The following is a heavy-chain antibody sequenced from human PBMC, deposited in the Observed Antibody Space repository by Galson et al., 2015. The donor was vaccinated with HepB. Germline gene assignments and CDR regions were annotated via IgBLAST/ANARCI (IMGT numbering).Heavy chain of an antibody. CDR2: ILPIFGTA. Sequence: SVKVSCKASGGTFSSYAISWVRQAPGQGLEWMGGILPIFGTANYVQRLQGRVTITADESTSTAYMELSSLRSEDTAVYYCAGPDPDIVEVPDAIYCYYYYMDVWGKGTTVTVSS. J-gene: IGHJ6*03. CDR3: AGPDPDIVEVPDAIYCYYYYMDV. CDR1: GGTFSSYA. D-gene: IGHD2-2*01. V-gene: IGHV1-69*13.